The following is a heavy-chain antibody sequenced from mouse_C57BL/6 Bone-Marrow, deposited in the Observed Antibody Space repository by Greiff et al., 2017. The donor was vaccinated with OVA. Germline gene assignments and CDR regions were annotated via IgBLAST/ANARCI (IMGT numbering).Heavy chain of an antibody. J-gene: IGHJ2*02. D-gene: IGHD2-2*01. CDR3: ARRLDLDY. CDR2: ISYDGSN. Sequence: DVKLQESGPGLVKPSQSLSLTCSVTGYSITSGYYWNWIRQFPGNKLEWMGYISYDGSNNYNPSLKNRISITRDTSKNQFFLKLNSVTTEDTATYYCARRLDLDYWGQGTSLTVSS. CDR1: GYSITSGYY. V-gene: IGHV3-6*01.